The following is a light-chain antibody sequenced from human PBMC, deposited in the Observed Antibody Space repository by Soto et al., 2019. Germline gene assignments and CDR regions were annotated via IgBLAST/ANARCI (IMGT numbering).Light chain of an antibody. CDR2: AAS. Sequence: DIQMTQSPSSLSASVGDRVTITCRASQSITYYLNWYQQKPGKAPKLLIHAASSLQSGVPSRFSGSGSGTDFTPTISSLQPEDFATYYCQQSYSTPQTFGQGTKVEIK. J-gene: IGKJ1*01. V-gene: IGKV1-39*01. CDR3: QQSYSTPQT. CDR1: QSITYY.